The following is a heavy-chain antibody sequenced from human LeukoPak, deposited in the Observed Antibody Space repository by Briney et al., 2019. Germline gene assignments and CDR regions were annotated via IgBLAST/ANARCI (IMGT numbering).Heavy chain of an antibody. J-gene: IGHJ4*02. CDR1: GGSISSSSYY. CDR2: INHSGST. CDR3: AGGVPPLTFGGVKYYFDY. D-gene: IGHD3-16*01. V-gene: IGHV4-39*07. Sequence: SETLSLTCTVSGGSISSSSYYWSWIRQPPGKGLEWIGEINHSGSTNYNPSLKSRVTISVDTSKNQFSLKLSSVTAADTAVYYCAGGVPPLTFGGVKYYFDYWGQGTLVTVSS.